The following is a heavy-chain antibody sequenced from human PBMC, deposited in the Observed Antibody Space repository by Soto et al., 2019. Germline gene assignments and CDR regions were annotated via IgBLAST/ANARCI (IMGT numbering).Heavy chain of an antibody. V-gene: IGHV1-3*01. CDR2: INAGNGNT. Sequence: GASVKVSCKASGYTFTSYAMHWVRQAPGQRLEWMGWINAGNGNTKYSQKFQGRVTITRDTSASTAYMELSSLRSEDTAVYYCARDRVEVLRFLVWFNHANYYYYMDVWAKGTTVTGSS. J-gene: IGHJ6*03. D-gene: IGHD3-3*01. CDR3: ARDRVEVLRFLVWFNHANYYYYMDV. CDR1: GYTFTSYA.